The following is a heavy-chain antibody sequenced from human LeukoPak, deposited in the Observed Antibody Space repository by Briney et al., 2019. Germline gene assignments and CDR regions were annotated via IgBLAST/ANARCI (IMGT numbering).Heavy chain of an antibody. D-gene: IGHD5-18*01. J-gene: IGHJ4*02. V-gene: IGHV4-34*01. CDR3: ARLVGRLWGFYFDY. CDR2: INHSGST. Sequence: SETLSLTCAVYGGSFSGYYWSWIRQPPGKGLEWIGEINHSGSTNYNPSLKSRVTISVDTSKNQFSLKLSSVTAADTAVYYCARLVGRLWGFYFDYWGQGTLVTVSS. CDR1: GGSFSGYY.